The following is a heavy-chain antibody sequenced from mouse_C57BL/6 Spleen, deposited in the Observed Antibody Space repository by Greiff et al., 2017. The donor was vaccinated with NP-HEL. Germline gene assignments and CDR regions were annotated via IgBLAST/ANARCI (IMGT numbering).Heavy chain of an antibody. V-gene: IGHV3-6*01. CDR2: ISYDGSN. D-gene: IGHD2-4*01. CDR1: GYSITSGYY. CDR3: ARGYDYDVAAMDY. J-gene: IGHJ4*01. Sequence: EVKLQESGPGLVKPSQSLSLTCSVTGYSITSGYYWNWIRQFPGNKLEWMGYISYDGSNNYNPSLKNRISITRDTSKNQFFLKLNSVTTEDTATYYCARGYDYDVAAMDYWGQGTSVTVSS.